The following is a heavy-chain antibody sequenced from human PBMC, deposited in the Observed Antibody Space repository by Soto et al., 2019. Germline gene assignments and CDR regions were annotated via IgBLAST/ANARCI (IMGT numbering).Heavy chain of an antibody. CDR2: ISWDGGST. CDR1: GFTFDDYT. J-gene: IGHJ3*02. D-gene: IGHD1-26*01. Sequence: GGSLRLSCAASGFTFDDYTMHWVRQAPGKGLEWVSLISWDGGSTYYADSVKGRFTISRDNSKNSLYLQMNSLGTEDTALYYCAKDPRGSYEDDAFDIWGQGTMVTVSS. V-gene: IGHV3-43*01. CDR3: AKDPRGSYEDDAFDI.